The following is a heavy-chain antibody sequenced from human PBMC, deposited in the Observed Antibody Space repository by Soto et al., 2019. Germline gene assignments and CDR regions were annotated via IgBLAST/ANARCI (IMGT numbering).Heavy chain of an antibody. D-gene: IGHD5-12*01. J-gene: IGHJ6*01. Sequence: ASVKVSCKASGYTFTNYAMHWVRQAPGQGLEWMGWINPNSGGTNYAQKFQGWVTMTRDTSISTAYMELSRLRSDDTAVYYCASVGSIGREWLRGYSGLDVGGEG. CDR1: GYTFTNYA. CDR2: INPNSGGT. V-gene: IGHV1-2*04. CDR3: ASVGSIGREWLRGYSGLDV.